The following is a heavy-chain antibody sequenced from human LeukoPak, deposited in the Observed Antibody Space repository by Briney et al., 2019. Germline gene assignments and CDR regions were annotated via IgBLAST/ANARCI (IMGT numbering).Heavy chain of an antibody. Sequence: SETLSLTCAVYGGSFSGYYWSWIRQPPGKGLEWIGEINHSGSTNYNPSLKSRVTISVDTSKNQFSLKLSSVTAADTAVYYCAREGAPGVAVAGTYFADAFDIWGQGTMVTVSS. D-gene: IGHD6-19*01. CDR1: GGSFSGYY. CDR2: INHSGST. V-gene: IGHV4-34*01. J-gene: IGHJ3*02. CDR3: AREGAPGVAVAGTYFADAFDI.